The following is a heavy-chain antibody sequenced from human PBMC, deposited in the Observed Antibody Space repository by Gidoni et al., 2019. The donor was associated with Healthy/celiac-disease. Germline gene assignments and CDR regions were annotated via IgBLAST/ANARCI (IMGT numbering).Heavy chain of an antibody. Sequence: QLQLQESGPGLVKPSETLSLTCTVSGGSISSSSYYWGWIRQPPGKGLEWIGSIYYSGSTYYNPSLKSRVTISVDTSKNQFSLKLSSVTAADTAVYYCARQGPGTQQLVYWGQGTLVTVSS. CDR2: IYYSGST. J-gene: IGHJ4*02. CDR3: ARQGPGTQQLVY. D-gene: IGHD6-13*01. CDR1: GGSISSSSYY. V-gene: IGHV4-39*01.